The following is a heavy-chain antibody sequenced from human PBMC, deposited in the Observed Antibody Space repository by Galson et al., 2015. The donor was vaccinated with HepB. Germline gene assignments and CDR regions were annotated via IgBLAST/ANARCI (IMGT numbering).Heavy chain of an antibody. CDR2: ISSSGSTI. CDR3: ARGEAATDWYFDR. CDR1: GFTFSSYE. D-gene: IGHD6-13*01. Sequence: SLRLSCATSGFTFSSYEMNWVRQAPGKGLEWVSYISSSGSTIFHADSVRGRFTVSRDNAKNSLYLQMSSLRAEDTAVYYCARGEAATDWYFDRWGRGTLVTVSS. V-gene: IGHV3-48*03. J-gene: IGHJ2*01.